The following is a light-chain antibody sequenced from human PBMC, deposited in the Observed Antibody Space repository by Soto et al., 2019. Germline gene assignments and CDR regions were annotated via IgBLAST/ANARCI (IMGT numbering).Light chain of an antibody. Sequence: EIVLTQSPATLSLSPGERATLSCRASQSVSSYLAWYQQKPGQAPRLLIYDASNRATGIPARFSGSGSGTDFTLTISSLDPGDFAVYYCQQRSNWPPWTFGQGTKVEIK. CDR3: QQRSNWPPWT. CDR2: DAS. CDR1: QSVSSY. J-gene: IGKJ1*01. V-gene: IGKV3-11*01.